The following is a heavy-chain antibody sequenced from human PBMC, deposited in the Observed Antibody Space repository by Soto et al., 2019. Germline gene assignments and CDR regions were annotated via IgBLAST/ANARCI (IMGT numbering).Heavy chain of an antibody. V-gene: IGHV1-18*01. D-gene: IGHD1-26*01. CDR3: ASGPCGSYCYFDY. Sequence: ASVKVSFKASGYSFTNYGISWVRQAPGQGLEWMGWISAYNGNTNYAQKLQGRVTMTTDTSTSTAYMELRSLRSEDTAVYYCASGPCGSYCYFDYWGQGTLVTVSS. CDR2: ISAYNGNT. J-gene: IGHJ4*02. CDR1: GYSFTNYG.